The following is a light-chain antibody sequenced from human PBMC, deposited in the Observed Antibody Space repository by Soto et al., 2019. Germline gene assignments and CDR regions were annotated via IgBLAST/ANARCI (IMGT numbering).Light chain of an antibody. J-gene: IGLJ2*01. V-gene: IGLV1-40*01. CDR2: GNS. Sequence: QSVLTQPPSVSRAPGQRVTISCTGSSSNIGAGYDVHWYQQLPGTAPKLLIYGNSNRPSGVPDRFSGSKSGTSASLAITGLQAEDEAAYYCQSYDSSLREVFGGGTQLTVL. CDR1: SSNIGAGYD. CDR3: QSYDSSLREV.